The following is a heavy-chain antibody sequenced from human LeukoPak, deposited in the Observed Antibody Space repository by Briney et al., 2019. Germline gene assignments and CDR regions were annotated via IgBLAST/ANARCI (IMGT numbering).Heavy chain of an antibody. V-gene: IGHV4-38-2*01. J-gene: IGHJ4*02. CDR3: ARHGAVAPRSSKLSDY. CDR1: GYSIIRGYY. D-gene: IGHD4/OR15-4a*01. CDR2: IYHSGST. Sequence: SEPLSLPCAVSGYSIIRGYYWGWIRQPPGQGLEWIGSIYHSGSTYYNPSLKSRVTISEDTSKTQFSLKLSCVTAADTAVYYCARHGAVAPRSSKLSDYWGQGTLVTVSS.